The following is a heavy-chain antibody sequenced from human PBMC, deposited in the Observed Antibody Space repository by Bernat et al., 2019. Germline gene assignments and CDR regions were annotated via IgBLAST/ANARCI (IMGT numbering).Heavy chain of an antibody. CDR3: VRGYRGFDN. V-gene: IGHV3-72*01. Sequence: EVQLVESGGGLVQPGGSLRLSCAASGFTFSDHYVDWVRQAPGKGLEWVGRTRNKVNSYSTEYAASVKGRFVISRDESKNSLYLQMNSLKNEDTAVYYCVRGYRGFDNWGQGTLVTVSS. CDR1: GFTFSDHY. CDR2: TRNKVNSYST. J-gene: IGHJ4*02. D-gene: IGHD4-11*01.